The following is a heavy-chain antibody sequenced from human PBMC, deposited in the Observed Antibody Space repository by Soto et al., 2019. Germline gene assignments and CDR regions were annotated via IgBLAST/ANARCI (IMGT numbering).Heavy chain of an antibody. J-gene: IGHJ5*02. CDR1: GGSISSGDYY. V-gene: IGHV4-31*03. D-gene: IGHD3-3*01. Sequence: QVQLQESGPGLVKPSQTLSLTCTVSGGSISSGDYYWSWIRQHPGKGLEWIGYIYYSGSTYYNPSLKRRVTLSVDTSKNQCSLKLGSVTAADTAVYYCARWWSGSRQGFDPWGQGTLVTVSS. CDR2: IYYSGST. CDR3: ARWWSGSRQGFDP.